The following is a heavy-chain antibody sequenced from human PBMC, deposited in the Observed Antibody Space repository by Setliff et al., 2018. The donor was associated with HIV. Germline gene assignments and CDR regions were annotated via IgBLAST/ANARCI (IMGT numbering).Heavy chain of an antibody. CDR1: GGSFSGYY. CDR3: ARAYEGSSPGGAFDI. D-gene: IGHD6-6*01. V-gene: IGHV4-34*01. Sequence: ETLSLTCAVYGGSFSGYYWNWIRQTPGKGLEWIGEINHSGSTNYNPSLKSRVSISVDTSKKQFSVKLSSVTAADTAVYYCARAYEGSSPGGAFDIWGQGTMVTVSS. J-gene: IGHJ3*02. CDR2: INHSGST.